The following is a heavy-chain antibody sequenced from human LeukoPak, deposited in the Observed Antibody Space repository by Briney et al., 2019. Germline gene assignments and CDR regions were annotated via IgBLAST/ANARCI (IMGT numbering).Heavy chain of an antibody. V-gene: IGHV3-21*01. CDR3: SRGQGCAY. CDR1: GFTFSSHA. J-gene: IGHJ4*02. D-gene: IGHD6-19*01. Sequence: KTGGSLRLSCAASGFTFSSHAMSWVRQAPGKGLEWVSSISSSSGYISYADSVKGRFTVSRDNAKNSLYLQMNSLRAEDTAVYYCSRGQGCAYWGQGTLVTVSS. CDR2: ISSSSGYI.